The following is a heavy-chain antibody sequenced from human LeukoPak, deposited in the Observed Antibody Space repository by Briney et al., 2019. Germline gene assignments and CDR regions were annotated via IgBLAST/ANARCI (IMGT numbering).Heavy chain of an antibody. D-gene: IGHD6-13*01. J-gene: IGHJ4*02. Sequence: PSETLSLTCTVSAGSISSYYWSSIRQPPGKGLEWIGYIYYSGSTNYNPSLKSRVTIPVDTSKNQFSLKLSSVTAADTAVYYCARVLPSSSWSVDYWGQGTLVTVSS. CDR1: AGSISSYY. CDR3: ARVLPSSSWSVDY. CDR2: IYYSGST. V-gene: IGHV4-59*01.